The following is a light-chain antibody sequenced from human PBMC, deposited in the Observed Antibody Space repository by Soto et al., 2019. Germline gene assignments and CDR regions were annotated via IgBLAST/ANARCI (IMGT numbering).Light chain of an antibody. J-gene: IGKJ1*01. Sequence: IVLTQSPGTLSLSPGERATLSCRASQSVSNSYLAWYQQKRGQAPRLLLYGTSSRATGIPDRFSGSGSGTDFTLTISRLEPEDFAVYFCQHYVPSPETWTFGQGTKVELK. V-gene: IGKV3-20*01. CDR2: GTS. CDR3: QHYVPSPETWT. CDR1: QSVSNSY.